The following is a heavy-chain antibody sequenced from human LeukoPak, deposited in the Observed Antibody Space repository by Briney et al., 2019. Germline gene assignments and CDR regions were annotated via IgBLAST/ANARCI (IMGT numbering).Heavy chain of an antibody. V-gene: IGHV3-66*02. CDR1: GFTVSSNY. CDR3: ARDRVGATRYYAFDI. D-gene: IGHD1-26*01. CDR2: IYSGGST. Sequence: PGGSLRLSCAASGFTVSSNYMSWVRQAPGKGLEGVSVIYSGGSTYYADSVKGRFTISRDNSKNTLYLQMNSLRAEDTAVYYCARDRVGATRYYAFDIWGQGTMVTVSS. J-gene: IGHJ3*02.